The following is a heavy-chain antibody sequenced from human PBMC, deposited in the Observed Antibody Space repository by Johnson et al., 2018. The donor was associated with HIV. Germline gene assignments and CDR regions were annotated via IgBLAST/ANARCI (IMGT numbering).Heavy chain of an antibody. V-gene: IGHV3-74*01. Sequence: MQLVESGGGLVQPGGSLRLSCAASGFTFSSYWMHWVRQAPGKGLLWVSRINSAGSSTGYADSVKGRFTISRDNSKNTLYLQMNSLRAEDTAVYYCAKDRGSYYFYAFDIWGQGTMVTVSS. CDR3: AKDRGSYYFYAFDI. CDR2: INSAGSST. D-gene: IGHD1-26*01. J-gene: IGHJ3*02. CDR1: GFTFSSYW.